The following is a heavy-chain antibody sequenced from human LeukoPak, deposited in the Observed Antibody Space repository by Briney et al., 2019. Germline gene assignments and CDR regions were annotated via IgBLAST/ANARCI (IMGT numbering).Heavy chain of an antibody. V-gene: IGHV1-18*01. CDR3: ARDRPYCSGGSCYSY. Sequence: ASVKVSCKASGYTFTSYGISWVRQAPGQGLEWMGWISAYNGNTNYAQKLQGRVTMTTDTSTSTAYMELRSLRSDDTAVYYCARDRPYCSGGSCYSYWGQGTLVTVSS. J-gene: IGHJ4*02. CDR1: GYTFTSYG. D-gene: IGHD2-15*01. CDR2: ISAYNGNT.